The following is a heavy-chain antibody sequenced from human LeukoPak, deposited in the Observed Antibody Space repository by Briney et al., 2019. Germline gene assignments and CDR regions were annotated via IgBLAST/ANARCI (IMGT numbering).Heavy chain of an antibody. Sequence: ASVKVSCKASGYTFTGYYMHWVRQAPGQGLEWMGWINPNSGGTNYAQKFQGRVTMTRDTSISTAYMELSSLRSEDTAVYYCAAAWYYYDSSGYYRPAGYYYYMDVWGKGTTVTISS. V-gene: IGHV1-2*02. CDR2: INPNSGGT. J-gene: IGHJ6*03. CDR1: GYTFTGYY. D-gene: IGHD3-22*01. CDR3: AAAWYYYDSSGYYRPAGYYYYMDV.